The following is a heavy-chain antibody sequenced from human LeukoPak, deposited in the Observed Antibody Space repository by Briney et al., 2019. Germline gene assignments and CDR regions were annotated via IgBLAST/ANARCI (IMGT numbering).Heavy chain of an antibody. D-gene: IGHD5-18*01. J-gene: IGHJ4*02. Sequence: GRSLRLSCAASGFTFSSYAMHWVRQAPGKGLEWVAVISYDGSNKYYADSVKGRFTISRDNSKNTLYLQMNSLRAEDTAVYYCARVRDLGYSYGYGLEDYWGQGTLVTVSS. V-gene: IGHV3-30-3*01. CDR2: ISYDGSNK. CDR1: GFTFSSYA. CDR3: ARVRDLGYSYGYGLEDY.